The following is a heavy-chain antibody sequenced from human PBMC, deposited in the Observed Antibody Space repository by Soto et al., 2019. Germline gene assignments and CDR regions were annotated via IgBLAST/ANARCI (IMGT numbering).Heavy chain of an antibody. CDR1: GFTFSSYA. CDR2: ISGSGGST. D-gene: IGHD6-19*01. J-gene: IGHJ6*02. Sequence: GGSLRLSCAASGFTFSSYAMSWVRQAPGKGLEWVSAISGSGGSTYYADSVKGRFTISRDNSKNTLYLQMNSLRAEDTAVYYCAKERSGSSGWYVGNYYYGMDVWGQGTTVTVSS. CDR3: AKERSGSSGWYVGNYYYGMDV. V-gene: IGHV3-23*01.